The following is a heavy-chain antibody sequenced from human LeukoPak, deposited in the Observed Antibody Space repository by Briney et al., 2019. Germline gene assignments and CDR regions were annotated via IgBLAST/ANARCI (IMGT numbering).Heavy chain of an antibody. CDR2: INHSGST. J-gene: IGHJ4*02. V-gene: IGHV4-34*01. CDR3: ARDVDEQQLDY. CDR1: GGSFSGYY. Sequence: SETLSLTCAVYGGSFSGYYWSWIRQPPGKGLEWIGEINHSGSTNYNPSLKSRVTISVDTSKNQFSLKLSSVTAADTAVYYCARDVDEQQLDYWGQGTLVTVSS. D-gene: IGHD6-13*01.